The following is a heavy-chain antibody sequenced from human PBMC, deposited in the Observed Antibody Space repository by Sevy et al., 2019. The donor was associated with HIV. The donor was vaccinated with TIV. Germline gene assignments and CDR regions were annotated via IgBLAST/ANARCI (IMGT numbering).Heavy chain of an antibody. CDR1: GFTFDDYG. Sequence: GGSLRLSCAASGFTFDDYGMSWVRQAPGEGLEWVSAIIGNGVLTSYVESVRGRFTISRDNAKNSLYLQMNSLRADDTALYFCAREKSCGGDCYYFDYWGQGALVTVSS. V-gene: IGHV3-20*04. J-gene: IGHJ4*02. D-gene: IGHD2-21*02. CDR3: AREKSCGGDCYYFDY. CDR2: IIGNGVLT.